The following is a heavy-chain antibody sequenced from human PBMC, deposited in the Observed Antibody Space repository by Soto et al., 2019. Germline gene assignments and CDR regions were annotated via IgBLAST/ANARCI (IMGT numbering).Heavy chain of an antibody. J-gene: IGHJ5*02. CDR1: GYTFTSYG. CDR3: ARDERSYSRQSSGWFDP. D-gene: IGHD6-13*01. CDR2: ISAYNGNT. V-gene: IGHV1-18*01. Sequence: QVQLVQSGAEVKKPGASVKVSCKASGYTFTSYGISWVRQAPGQGLEWMGWISAYNGNTNYAQKLQGRVTMTTDTPKSTAYMELRSLRSDDTAVYYCARDERSYSRQSSGWFDPWGQGTMVTVSS.